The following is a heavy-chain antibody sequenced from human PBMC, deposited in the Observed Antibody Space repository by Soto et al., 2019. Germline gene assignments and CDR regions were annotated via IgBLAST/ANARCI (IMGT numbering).Heavy chain of an antibody. J-gene: IGHJ6*02. D-gene: IGHD2-2*02. CDR3: ARVYTAWHLAFYLHV. CDR1: GFTFSTYS. V-gene: IGHV3-21*01. CDR2: ISSRSDI. Sequence: GVSLGLSCVGSGFTFSTYSINWVRQAPGKGLEWVSSISSRSDIYYADSVKGRFTISRDNAKNSVSLQMNSLRAEDTAVYYCARVYTAWHLAFYLHVWRQGTTATGSS.